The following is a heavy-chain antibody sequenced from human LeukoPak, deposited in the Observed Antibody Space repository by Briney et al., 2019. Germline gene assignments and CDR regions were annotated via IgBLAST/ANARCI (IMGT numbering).Heavy chain of an antibody. V-gene: IGHV1-2*06. D-gene: IGHD2-2*01. CDR3: ARDQGYCSSTSCYRYYYYMDV. Sequence: GASVKVSCEASGYTFTGYYMHWVRQAPGQGLEWMGRINPNSGGTNYAQKFQGRVTMTRDTSISTAYMELSRLRSDDTAVYYCARDQGYCSSTSCYRYYYYMDVWGKRTTVTVSS. CDR1: GYTFTGYY. CDR2: INPNSGGT. J-gene: IGHJ6*03.